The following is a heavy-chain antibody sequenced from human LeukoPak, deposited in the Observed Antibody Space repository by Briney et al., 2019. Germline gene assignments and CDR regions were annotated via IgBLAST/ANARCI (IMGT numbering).Heavy chain of an antibody. V-gene: IGHV1-69*13. CDR1: GGTFSSYA. Sequence: SVKVSCKASGGTFSSYAISWVRQAPGQGLEWMGGIIPIFGTANYAQKFQGRVTITADESTSTVYMELSSLRSEDTAVYYCARASLGGYCSGGSCQTWFDPWGQGTLVTVSS. D-gene: IGHD2-15*01. CDR3: ARASLGGYCSGGSCQTWFDP. J-gene: IGHJ5*02. CDR2: IIPIFGTA.